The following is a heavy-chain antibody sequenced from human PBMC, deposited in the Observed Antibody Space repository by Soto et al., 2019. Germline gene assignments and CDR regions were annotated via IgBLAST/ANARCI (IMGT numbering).Heavy chain of an antibody. V-gene: IGHV3-74*01. J-gene: IGHJ6*02. CDR2: INSDGSST. CDR3: AREGAEAGYYGMDV. CDR1: GFTFSSYW. Sequence: GGSLRLSCAASGFTFSSYWMHWVRQAPGKGLVWVSRINSDGSSTSYADSVKGRFTISRDNAKNTLYLQMNSLRAEDTAVYYCAREGAEAGYYGMDVWGQGTTVTVSS. D-gene: IGHD6-13*01.